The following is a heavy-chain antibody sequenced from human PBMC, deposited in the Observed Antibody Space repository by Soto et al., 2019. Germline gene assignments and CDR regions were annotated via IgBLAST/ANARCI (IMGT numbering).Heavy chain of an antibody. Sequence: ASVKVSCKASGGTLSSYAISWVRQPPGQGLEWMGGIIPIFGTANYAQKFQGRVTITADESTSTAYMELSSLRSEDTAVYYCAREFEGSLYDYWGQGTLVTVSS. CDR2: IIPIFGTA. D-gene: IGHD2-2*02. CDR3: AREFEGSLYDY. CDR1: GGTLSSYA. J-gene: IGHJ4*02. V-gene: IGHV1-69*13.